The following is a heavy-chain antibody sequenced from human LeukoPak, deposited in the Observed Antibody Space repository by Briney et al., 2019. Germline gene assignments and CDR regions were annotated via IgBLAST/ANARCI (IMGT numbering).Heavy chain of an antibody. CDR1: GFTFSSYE. Sequence: GGSLRLSCAASGFTFSSYEMTWVRQAPGKGLEWGSLIYSGGSTYYADSVKGRFTISRDNSKNTLYLQMNSLRAEDTAVYYCARALADSRGYYLGFDYCGQGTLVTISS. D-gene: IGHD3-22*01. CDR3: ARALADSRGYYLGFDY. V-gene: IGHV3-66*01. J-gene: IGHJ4*02. CDR2: IYSGGST.